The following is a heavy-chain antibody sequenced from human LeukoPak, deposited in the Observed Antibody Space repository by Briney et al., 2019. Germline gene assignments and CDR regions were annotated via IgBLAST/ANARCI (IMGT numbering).Heavy chain of an antibody. D-gene: IGHD6-19*01. J-gene: IGHJ4*02. Sequence: SETLSLTCTVSGGSISSYYWSWIRQPPGKGLEWIGYIYYSGSTNYNPSLKSRVTISVDTSKNQFSLKLSSVTAADTAVYYCARESADSSGYPDYWGQGTLVTVSS. CDR2: IYYSGST. V-gene: IGHV4-59*01. CDR1: GGSISSYY. CDR3: ARESADSSGYPDY.